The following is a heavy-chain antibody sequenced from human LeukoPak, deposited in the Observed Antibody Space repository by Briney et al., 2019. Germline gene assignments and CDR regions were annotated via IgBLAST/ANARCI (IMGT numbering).Heavy chain of an antibody. CDR3: ARVFGSSLPYYFDY. V-gene: IGHV3-53*01. CDR2: ICGGGST. J-gene: IGHJ4*02. D-gene: IGHD6-13*01. Sequence: PGGSLRLSCAATGPTVSSNFMSWVRQAPGKGLEWVSVICGGGSTYYADSVKGRFTISRDTPKNTLYLQMNSLRVEDTAVYYCARVFGSSLPYYFDYWGQGTLVTVSS. CDR1: GPTVSSNF.